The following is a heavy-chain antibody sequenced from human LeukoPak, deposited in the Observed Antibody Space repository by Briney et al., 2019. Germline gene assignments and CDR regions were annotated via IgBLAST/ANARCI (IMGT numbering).Heavy chain of an antibody. CDR1: GFTFSTYA. CDR3: ARASYSSGWYGTPNFDY. CDR2: ISSDGSDN. J-gene: IGHJ4*02. Sequence: GRSLRLSCAASGFTFSTYAMHWVRQAPGEGLEWVAVISSDGSDNYYADSVKGRFTISRDNSKNTLYLQRNSLRAEDTAVYYCARASYSSGWYGTPNFDYWGQGTLVTVSS. V-gene: IGHV3-30*04. D-gene: IGHD6-19*01.